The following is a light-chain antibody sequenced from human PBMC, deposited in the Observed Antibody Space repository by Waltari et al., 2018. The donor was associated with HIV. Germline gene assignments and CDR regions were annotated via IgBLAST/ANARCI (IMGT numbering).Light chain of an antibody. Sequence: DIVMTQSPDSLAVSLGERATINCKSSQSGLYSSNNKNYLAWYQQKPGQPPKLLIYCASTRESGVPDRFSGSGSGTDFTLTISSLQAEDVAVYYCQQSYSTPQTFGQGTKVEIK. V-gene: IGKV4-1*01. CDR1: QSGLYSSNNKNY. CDR3: QQSYSTPQT. J-gene: IGKJ1*01. CDR2: CAS.